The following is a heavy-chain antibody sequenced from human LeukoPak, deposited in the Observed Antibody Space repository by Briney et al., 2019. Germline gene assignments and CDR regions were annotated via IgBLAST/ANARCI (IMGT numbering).Heavy chain of an antibody. V-gene: IGHV3-74*03. J-gene: IGHJ4*02. D-gene: IGHD5-12*01. CDR3: ARAGGIVATIDY. CDR2: INSDGSST. CDR1: GFTFSTYW. Sequence: SGGSLRLSCAASGFTFSTYWMPWVRQGPGKGLVWVSRINSDGSSTTYADSVKGRFTISRDNAKNTLYLQMNSLRAEDTAVYYCARAGGIVATIDYWGQGTLVTVSS.